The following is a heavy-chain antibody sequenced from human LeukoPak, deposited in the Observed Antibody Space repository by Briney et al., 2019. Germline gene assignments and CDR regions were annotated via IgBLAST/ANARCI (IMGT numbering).Heavy chain of an antibody. CDR1: GGSFSGYY. CDR2: INHSGST. CDR3: ARHVWETGSYLNFDY. D-gene: IGHD1-26*01. J-gene: IGHJ4*02. Sequence: SETLSLTCAVYGGSFSGYYWSWIRQPPGKGLEWIGEINHSGSTNYNPSLKSRVTISVDTSKNQFSMKLSSVTGADTAVYYCARHVWETGSYLNFDYWGQGTLVTVSS. V-gene: IGHV4-34*01.